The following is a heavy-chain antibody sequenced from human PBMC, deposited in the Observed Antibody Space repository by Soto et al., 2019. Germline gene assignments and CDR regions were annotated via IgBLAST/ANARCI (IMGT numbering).Heavy chain of an antibody. CDR1: GGSISSGDYD. CDR2: IYYSGST. CDR3: ARVGEEYHYDSSGYSHFDY. D-gene: IGHD3-22*01. V-gene: IGHV4-30-4*01. Sequence: PSETLSLTCTVSGGSISSGDYDWSWIRQPPGKGREWIGYIYYSGSTYYNPSLKSPVTISVDTSKNQFSLKLSSVTAADTAVYYCARVGEEYHYDSSGYSHFDYWGQGTLVTVSS. J-gene: IGHJ4*02.